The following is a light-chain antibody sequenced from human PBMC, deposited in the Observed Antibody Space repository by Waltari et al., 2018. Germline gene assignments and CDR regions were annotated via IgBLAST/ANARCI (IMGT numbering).Light chain of an antibody. CDR3: QQYGSSPLFT. CDR2: GAS. Sequence: EIVLTQSPGTLSLSPGERATLSCRASQSVSSSYLARYQQKPGQAPRLLIYGASSRATGIPDRFSGSGSGTDFTLTISSLEPEDFAVYYCQQYGSSPLFTFGPGTKVDIK. J-gene: IGKJ3*01. CDR1: QSVSSSY. V-gene: IGKV3-20*01.